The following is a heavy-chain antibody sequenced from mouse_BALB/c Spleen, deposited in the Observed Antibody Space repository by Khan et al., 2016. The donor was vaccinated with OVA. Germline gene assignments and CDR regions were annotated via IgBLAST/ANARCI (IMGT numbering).Heavy chain of an antibody. Sequence: EVELVESGGGLVQPGGSRKLSCAASGFTFSSYGMHWVRQAPEKGLEWVASISGDSSSIYYADTVKGRFTISRDNPKNTLFLQMTMLSSEDTAMDYCATSYYYGYYVDYWGQGTTLTVSS. D-gene: IGHD1-1*01. CDR1: GFTFSSYG. CDR3: ATSYYYGYYVDY. CDR2: ISGDSSSI. V-gene: IGHV5-17*02. J-gene: IGHJ2*01.